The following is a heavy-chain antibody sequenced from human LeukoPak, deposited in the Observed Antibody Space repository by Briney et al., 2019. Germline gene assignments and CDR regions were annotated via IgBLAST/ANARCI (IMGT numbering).Heavy chain of an antibody. Sequence: ASVKVSCKASGYTFTSYGISWVRQAPGQGLEWMGWISAYNGNTNYAQKLQGRVTMTTDTSTSTAYMELRSLRSDDTAVYYCARDGTTPRARYCSGGSCYGFDPWGQGTLVTVSS. CDR1: GYTFTSYG. V-gene: IGHV1-18*01. D-gene: IGHD2-15*01. CDR2: ISAYNGNT. CDR3: ARDGTTPRARYCSGGSCYGFDP. J-gene: IGHJ5*02.